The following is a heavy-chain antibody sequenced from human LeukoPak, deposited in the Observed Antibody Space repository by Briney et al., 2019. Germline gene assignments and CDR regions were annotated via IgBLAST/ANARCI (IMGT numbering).Heavy chain of an antibody. Sequence: SRTLSLTCAISGDSVSSNSTAWNWIRQSPSRGLEWLGRTYYRSKWYNDYAVYVKSPITINPDTSKNQFYMQLDSVTPEDTAVYSCCHSLSGRTGAFDIWGRGTVVTVSS. CDR3: CHSLSGRTGAFDI. J-gene: IGHJ3*02. CDR1: GDSVSSNSTA. D-gene: IGHD2-21*01. CDR2: TYYRSKWYN. V-gene: IGHV6-1*01.